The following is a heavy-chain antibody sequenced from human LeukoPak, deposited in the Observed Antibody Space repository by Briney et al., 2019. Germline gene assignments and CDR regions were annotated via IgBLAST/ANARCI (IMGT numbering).Heavy chain of an antibody. Sequence: SETLSLTCAVYGGSFSGYYWSWIRQPPGKGLEWIGEINHSGSTNYNPSLKSRVTISVDTSKNQFSLKLSSVTAADTAVYYCARQSGLRRYNWFDPWGQGTLVTGSS. CDR2: INHSGST. V-gene: IGHV4-34*01. CDR1: GGSFSGYY. D-gene: IGHD4/OR15-4a*01. J-gene: IGHJ5*02. CDR3: ARQSGLRRYNWFDP.